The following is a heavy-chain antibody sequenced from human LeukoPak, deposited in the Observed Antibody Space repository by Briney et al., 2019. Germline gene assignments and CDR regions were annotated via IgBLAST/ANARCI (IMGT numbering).Heavy chain of an antibody. D-gene: IGHD2-8*01. CDR3: ARYDAHFDY. V-gene: IGHV4-31*03. CDR1: GGSISSVGYY. Sequence: PSQTLSLTCTVCGGSISSVGYYWSWIRQHPGKGLECIWYISYSGGTYYNPSLKSRVTISVDTSKNQFSLKLSSVTAADTAVYYCARYDAHFDYWGQGTLVTVSS. CDR2: ISYSGGT. J-gene: IGHJ4*02.